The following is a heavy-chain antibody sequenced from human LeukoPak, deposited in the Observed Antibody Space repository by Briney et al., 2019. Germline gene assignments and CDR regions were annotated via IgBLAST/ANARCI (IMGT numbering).Heavy chain of an antibody. CDR1: GFTFSSYW. Sequence: GGSLRLSCAASGFTFSSYWMHWVRQAPGKGPVWVSRVDVHGQGTAYADSVKGRFTISRDNAKNTLSLQMNSLSAEDTAVYYCARSNYDSTPFYHHLDLWGQRTLITDSS. CDR3: ARSNYDSTPFYHHLDL. D-gene: IGHD3-3*01. V-gene: IGHV3-74*01. J-gene: IGHJ5*02. CDR2: VDVHGQGT.